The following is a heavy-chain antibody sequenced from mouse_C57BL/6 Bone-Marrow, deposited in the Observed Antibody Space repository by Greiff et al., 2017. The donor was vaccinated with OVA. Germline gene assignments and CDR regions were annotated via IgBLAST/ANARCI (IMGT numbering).Heavy chain of an antibody. V-gene: IGHV3-6*01. CDR2: ISYDGSN. Sequence: VQLQQSGPGLVKPSQSLSLTCSVTGYSITSCYYWNWIRQFPGNKLEWMGYISYDGSNNYNPSLKNRISITRDTSKNQFFLKLNSVTTEDTATYYCARNAYYSNYDYYAMDYWGQGTSVTVSS. CDR3: ARNAYYSNYDYYAMDY. D-gene: IGHD2-5*01. CDR1: GYSITSCYY. J-gene: IGHJ4*01.